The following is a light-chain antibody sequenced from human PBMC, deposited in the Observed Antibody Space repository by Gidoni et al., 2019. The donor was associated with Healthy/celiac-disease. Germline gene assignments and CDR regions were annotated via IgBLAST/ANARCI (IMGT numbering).Light chain of an antibody. CDR3: QRYNSYSYT. CDR1: QSISSW. CDR2: DAS. Sequence: DIQITPSPSTLSASVGDRVTITCRASQSISSWLAWYQQKPGKAPKLLIYDASSLESGVPSRFSGSGSGTEFTLTISSLQPDDFATYYCQRYNSYSYTFSQGTKLEIK. J-gene: IGKJ2*01. V-gene: IGKV1-5*01.